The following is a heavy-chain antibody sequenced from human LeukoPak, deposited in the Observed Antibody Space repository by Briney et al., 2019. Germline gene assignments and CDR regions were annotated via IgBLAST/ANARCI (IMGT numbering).Heavy chain of an antibody. CDR2: INPNSGGT. Sequence: GASVKVSCKASGYTFTGYYMHWVRQAPGQGLEWMGWINPNSGGTNYAQKFQGRVTMTRDTSISTAYMELSRLRSDDTAVYYCARSHEDEKGYDILTGFRWGQGTLVTVSS. J-gene: IGHJ4*02. D-gene: IGHD3-9*01. CDR3: ARSHEDEKGYDILTGFR. V-gene: IGHV1-2*02. CDR1: GYTFTGYY.